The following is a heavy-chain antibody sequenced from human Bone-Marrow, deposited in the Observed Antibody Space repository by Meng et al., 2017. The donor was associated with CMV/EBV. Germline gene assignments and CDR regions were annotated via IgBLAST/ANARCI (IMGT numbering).Heavy chain of an antibody. CDR3: AKDRVVVPAAPPYYFDY. CDR2: ISGSGGST. D-gene: IGHD2-2*01. J-gene: IGHJ4*02. CDR1: GFTFSSYW. Sequence: GGSLRLSCAASGFTFSSYWMHWVRQAPGKGLEWVSAISGSGGSTYYADSVKGRFTISRDNSKNTLYLQMNSLRAEDTAVYYCAKDRVVVPAAPPYYFDYCGQGTLVTVSS. V-gene: IGHV3-23*01.